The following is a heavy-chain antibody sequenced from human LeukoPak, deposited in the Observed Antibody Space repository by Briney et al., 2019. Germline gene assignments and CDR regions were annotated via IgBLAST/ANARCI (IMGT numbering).Heavy chain of an antibody. D-gene: IGHD3-10*01. CDR1: GYTFTGYY. CDR3: ARKGGGTMVRYNWFDP. CDR2: INPNSGGT. Sequence: GASVKVSCKASGYTFTGYYMHWVRQAPGQGLEWMGWINPNSGGTNYARKFQGRVTMTRDTSISTAYMELSRLRSDDTAVYYCARKGGGTMVRYNWFDPWGQGTLVTVSS. J-gene: IGHJ5*02. V-gene: IGHV1-2*02.